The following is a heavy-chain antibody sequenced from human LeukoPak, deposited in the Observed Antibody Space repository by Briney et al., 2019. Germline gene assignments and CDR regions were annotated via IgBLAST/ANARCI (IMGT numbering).Heavy chain of an antibody. D-gene: IGHD1-1*01. CDR2: ISGNGGVI. V-gene: IGHV3-11*04. Sequence: GGSLRPSCTVSGFTVSSNYMTWVRQAPGKGLEWLSYISGNGGVIQYADSVKGRFTISRDNAKNLLYLQMDSLRVEDTAIYYCARDPRTVRIWGQGTLVTVSS. J-gene: IGHJ4*02. CDR3: ARDPRTVRI. CDR1: GFTVSSNY.